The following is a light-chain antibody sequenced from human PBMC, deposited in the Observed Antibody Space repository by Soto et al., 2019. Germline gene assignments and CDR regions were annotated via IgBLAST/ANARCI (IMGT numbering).Light chain of an antibody. V-gene: IGKV3-20*01. CDR2: GAS. CDR3: QQYGSSGT. Sequence: ELVLTQSPGTLSLSPGERAILSCRASQSVSGSFLAWYQQKPGQAPRLLIYGASSRATGIPDRFSGSGSGTDFTLTISRLEPEDFAVYYCQQYGSSGTFGQGTKVDIK. CDR1: QSVSGSF. J-gene: IGKJ1*01.